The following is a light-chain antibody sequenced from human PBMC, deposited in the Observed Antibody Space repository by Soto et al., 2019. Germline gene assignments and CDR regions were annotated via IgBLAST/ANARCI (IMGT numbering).Light chain of an antibody. CDR2: GVT. J-gene: IGLJ2*01. CDR1: SSDVCGYNY. V-gene: IGLV2-14*03. Sequence: QSALTQPASVSGSPGQSITSSCTGTSSDVCGYNYVSWYQHHPGKAPELIIYGVTNRPSGASLRFSGSKSGNTASLTSSGLQAEDEADYYCTSYTGTGGPVVFGGGTKLTVL. CDR3: TSYTGTGGPVV.